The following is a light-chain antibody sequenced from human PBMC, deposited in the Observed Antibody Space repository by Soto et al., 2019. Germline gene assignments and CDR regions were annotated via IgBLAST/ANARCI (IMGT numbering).Light chain of an antibody. J-gene: IGKJ1*01. CDR1: QSVSSSH. CDR2: GAS. Sequence: EIVLTQSPGTLALSPGERATLSCRASQSVSSSHLAWYQQKPGQAPRLLIYGASTRATGIPARFSGSGSGTEFTLTISSLQTEDFAIYYCQQSNHWPPWTVGPVTKVDIK. CDR3: QQSNHWPPWT. V-gene: IGKV3-15*01.